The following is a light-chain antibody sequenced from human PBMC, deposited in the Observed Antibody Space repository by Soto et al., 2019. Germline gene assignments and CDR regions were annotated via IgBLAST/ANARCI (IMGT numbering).Light chain of an antibody. V-gene: IGKV1-5*03. CDR1: QTISSW. J-gene: IGKJ1*01. CDR3: QHYNSYWT. Sequence: DIQMTQSPSTLSGSVGDRVTITCRASQTISSWLAWYQQKPGKAPKLLIYTASTLKSGVPSRFSGSGSGTLFTITISSLHPEYFASYYRQHYNSYWTFGEGTKVDIK. CDR2: TAS.